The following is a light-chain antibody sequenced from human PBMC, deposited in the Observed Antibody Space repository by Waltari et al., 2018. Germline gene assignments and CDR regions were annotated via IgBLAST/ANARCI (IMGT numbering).Light chain of an antibody. Sequence: IQMTQSPSSLSASVGDRLTITCRANQTISRYLNWYHQKSGRAPNLLIYASSNLQSGVPSRFSGRGSGTDFTLSINSLQPEDFGIYYCQQSFSMPITFDQGTRLEIK. CDR2: ASS. CDR1: QTISRY. V-gene: IGKV1-39*01. CDR3: QQSFSMPIT. J-gene: IGKJ5*01.